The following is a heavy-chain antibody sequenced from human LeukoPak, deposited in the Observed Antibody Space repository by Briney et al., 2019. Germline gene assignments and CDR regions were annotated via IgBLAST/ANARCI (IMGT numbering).Heavy chain of an antibody. CDR3: ARDRLVGASTCFAY. V-gene: IGHV1-69*13. Sequence: AVKVSCKDSGGTFSSYALNWVRQAPGQGLEWMGRIIPIFGKEKYAQKFQGRVTITADESTSTAYMELSSLRSEDTGVYYCARDRLVGASTCFAYWGQGTLVTVSS. CDR2: IIPIFGKE. D-gene: IGHD1-26*01. CDR1: GGTFSSYA. J-gene: IGHJ4*02.